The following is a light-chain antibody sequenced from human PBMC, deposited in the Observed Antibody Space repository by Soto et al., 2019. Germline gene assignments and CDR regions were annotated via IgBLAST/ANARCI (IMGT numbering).Light chain of an antibody. CDR2: DVN. J-gene: IGLJ3*02. Sequence: QSVLTQPRSVSESPGQSVTISCSGTSSDVGGYKYVSWYQQHPGKAPKLMIYDVNKRPSGVPDRFSGSKSGSTASLTISGLQAEDEADYYCCSYAGTFTWVFGGGTKLTVL. CDR1: SSDVGGYKY. CDR3: CSYAGTFTWV. V-gene: IGLV2-11*01.